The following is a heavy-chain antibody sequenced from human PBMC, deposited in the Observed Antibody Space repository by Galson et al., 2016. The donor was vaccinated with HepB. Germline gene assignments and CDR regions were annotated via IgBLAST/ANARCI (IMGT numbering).Heavy chain of an antibody. Sequence: SVKVSCKASGYTFNTYNMHWVRQAPGQGLEWMGIIKPSGGNTVYAQKFQDRITMTRDTSTSTVYMELLSLRSEATAVYYCARELDHSFYFDYWGQGTLLTVSS. CDR2: IKPSGGNT. D-gene: IGHD1-14*01. CDR1: GYTFNTYN. J-gene: IGHJ4*02. CDR3: ARELDHSFYFDY. V-gene: IGHV1-46*02.